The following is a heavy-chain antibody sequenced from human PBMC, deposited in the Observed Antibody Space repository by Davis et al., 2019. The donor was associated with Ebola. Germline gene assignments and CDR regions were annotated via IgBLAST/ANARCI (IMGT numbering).Heavy chain of an antibody. CDR2: ISYDGSNK. Sequence: PGGSLRLSCAASGFTFDDYAMHWVRQAPGKGLEWVAVISYDGSNKDYADSVKGRFTISRDNSKNTLYLQMNSLRAEDTAVYYCVKDRNDILTDYYPHFDYWGRGTLVTVSS. V-gene: IGHV3-30*18. CDR1: GFTFDDYA. J-gene: IGHJ4*02. D-gene: IGHD3-9*01. CDR3: VKDRNDILTDYYPHFDY.